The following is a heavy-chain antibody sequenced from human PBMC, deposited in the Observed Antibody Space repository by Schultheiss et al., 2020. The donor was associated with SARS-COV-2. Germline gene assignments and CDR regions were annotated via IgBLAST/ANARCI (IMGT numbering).Heavy chain of an antibody. V-gene: IGHV3-30*03. D-gene: IGHD3-10*01. Sequence: GGSLRLSCAASGLTVSSNHMSWVRQAPGKGLEWVAVISYDGSNKYYADSVKGRFTISRDNAKNSLYLQMNSLRAEDTAVYYCARDIRTYITMVRGVINYGMDVWGQGTTVTVSS. CDR1: GLTVSSNH. CDR3: ARDIRTYITMVRGVINYGMDV. J-gene: IGHJ6*02. CDR2: ISYDGSNK.